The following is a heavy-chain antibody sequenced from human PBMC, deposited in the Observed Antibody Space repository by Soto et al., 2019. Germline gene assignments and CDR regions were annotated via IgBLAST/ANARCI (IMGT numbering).Heavy chain of an antibody. CDR3: ARGPTFYDDINGLGALDV. CDR1: GYTFTIYG. V-gene: IGHV1-18*01. D-gene: IGHD3-22*01. CDR2: ISAYNGNT. Sequence: QVQLVQSGAEVKKPGASVKVSCKASGYTFTIYGFNWVRQAPGQGLEWMGWISAYNGNTNYAQKLQGRVTMTTDTATNTSYMELRSLRSDDTAVYYCARGPTFYDDINGLGALDVWGQGTMVTVSS. J-gene: IGHJ3*01.